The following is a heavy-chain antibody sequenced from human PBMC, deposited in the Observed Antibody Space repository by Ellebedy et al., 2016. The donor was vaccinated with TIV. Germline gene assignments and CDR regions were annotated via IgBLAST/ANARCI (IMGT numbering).Heavy chain of an antibody. V-gene: IGHV3-30-3*01. CDR1: GFTFSSYA. CDR2: ISYDGSSK. D-gene: IGHD6-19*01. J-gene: IGHJ4*02. Sequence: PGGSLRLSCAASGFTFSSYAMHWVRQAPGKGLEWVAVISYDGSSKYYADSVKGRFTISRDNSMTTLYLEMNSLRAEDTAVYYCARGLDKSSGWYGGAAYWGQGTLVTVSS. CDR3: ARGLDKSSGWYGGAAY.